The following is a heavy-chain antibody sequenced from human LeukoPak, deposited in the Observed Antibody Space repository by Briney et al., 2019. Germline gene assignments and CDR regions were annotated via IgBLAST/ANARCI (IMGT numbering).Heavy chain of an antibody. V-gene: IGHV3-48*02. CDR2: IRSSTSTI. Sequence: PGGSLRLSCAASGFTFSSYSMNWVRQAPGKGLEWVSYIRSSTSTIKYADSVKGRFTISRDNAKNSLYLQMNSLRDEDTAVYYCARGKGIAVAGSEYYFDYWGQGTLVTVSS. CDR1: GFTFSSYS. CDR3: ARGKGIAVAGSEYYFDY. J-gene: IGHJ4*02. D-gene: IGHD6-19*01.